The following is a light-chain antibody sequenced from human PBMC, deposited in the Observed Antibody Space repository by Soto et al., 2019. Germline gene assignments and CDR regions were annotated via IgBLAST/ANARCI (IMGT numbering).Light chain of an antibody. V-gene: IGLV2-11*01. J-gene: IGLJ3*02. Sequence: QSALTQPRSVSGSPGQSVTISCTGTSSDVGNYNYVSWYQQHPGKAPKLMIYNVNKRPSGVPDRFSASKSGNTASLTISGLQAEDEADYYCCSYAGSYTWVFGGGTKVTVL. CDR3: CSYAGSYTWV. CDR1: SSDVGNYNY. CDR2: NVN.